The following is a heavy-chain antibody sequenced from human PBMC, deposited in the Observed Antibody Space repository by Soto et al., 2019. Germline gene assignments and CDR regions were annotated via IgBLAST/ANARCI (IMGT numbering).Heavy chain of an antibody. CDR2: FSSYNGDA. J-gene: IGHJ4*02. CDR1: GYTFSNYG. V-gene: IGHV1-18*01. D-gene: IGHD1-26*01. Sequence: QVQLVQSGVEVKKPGASVKVSCEASGYTFSNYGISWVGQAPGQGLEWMGWFSSYNGDARYAQNLQGRVTMTTDTSTSAAYMELWSLRSDDTAVYYCARAGSGGLDYWGQGTLVTVSS. CDR3: ARAGSGGLDY.